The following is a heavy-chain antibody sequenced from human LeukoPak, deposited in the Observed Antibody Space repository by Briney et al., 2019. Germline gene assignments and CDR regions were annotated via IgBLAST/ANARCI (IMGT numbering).Heavy chain of an antibody. CDR2: IYSGGST. CDR1: EFSVGSNY. J-gene: IGHJ4*02. D-gene: IGHD3-9*01. CDR3: ARDHPYYDISGPRFDY. Sequence: GGSLRLSCAASEFSVGSNYMTWVRQAPGKGLEWVSLIYSGGSTYYADSVKGRFTISRDNSKNTLYLQMNSLRAEDTAVYYCARDHPYYDISGPRFDYWGQGTRVTVSS. V-gene: IGHV3-66*01.